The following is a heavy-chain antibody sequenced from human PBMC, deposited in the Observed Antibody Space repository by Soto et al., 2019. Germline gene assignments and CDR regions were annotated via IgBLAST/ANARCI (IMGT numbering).Heavy chain of an antibody. J-gene: IGHJ4*01. CDR3: VRAFCTNGVCYYFFDY. CDR2: IYYDGSNR. V-gene: IGHV3-30*12. Sequence: PGGSLRLSCVASGFTFGTYAMHWVGQAPGKGLEWVAVIYYDGSNRYYGDAVKGRFTTSRDNSKSTLYLQMSSLRAEDTAVYYCVRAFCTNGVCYYFFDYWGHGTLVTVSS. D-gene: IGHD2-8*01. CDR1: GFTFGTYA.